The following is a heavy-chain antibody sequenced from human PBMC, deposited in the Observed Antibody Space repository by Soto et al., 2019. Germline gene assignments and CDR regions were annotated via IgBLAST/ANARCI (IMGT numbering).Heavy chain of an antibody. CDR1: GYTFTGSY. CDR3: ARGGSGSYYEVDY. J-gene: IGHJ4*02. D-gene: IGHD1-26*01. V-gene: IGHV1-2*02. Sequence: ASVKVSCKASGYTFTGSYMHWVRQAPGQGLEWMGWINPNSGGTNYAQKFQDRVTITRDTPASTAYMELSSLRSEDTAVYYCARGGSGSYYEVDYWGQGTLVHVSS. CDR2: INPNSGGT.